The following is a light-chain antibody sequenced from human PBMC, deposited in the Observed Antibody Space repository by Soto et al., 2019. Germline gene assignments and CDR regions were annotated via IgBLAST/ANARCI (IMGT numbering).Light chain of an antibody. CDR3: QQLNSFPIP. CDR1: QGIATF. Sequence: IQLTQSPSSLSASVGDRVTISCRASQGIATFLAWYQQKPGKAPRLLIYGASTLQSGVPSRFSGSGSGTDFTLTISSLQPEDFATYYCQQLNSFPIPFGPGTKVDIK. J-gene: IGKJ3*01. V-gene: IGKV1-9*01. CDR2: GAS.